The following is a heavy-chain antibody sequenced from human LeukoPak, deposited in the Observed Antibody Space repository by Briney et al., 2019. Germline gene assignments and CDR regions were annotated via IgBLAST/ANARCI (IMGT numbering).Heavy chain of an antibody. CDR2: VRSTAYGGTI. J-gene: IGHJ4*02. CDR1: GFTFGDYA. D-gene: IGHD3-22*01. Sequence: GGSLRLSCTGSGFTFGDYAMSWFRQAPGKGLEWVAFVRSTAYGGTIEYAASVKGRFIISRDDSTSIAYLQMNSLKTEDTAVYFCSKGGYDRSGYYSVFGHWGQGTLVTVSS. V-gene: IGHV3-49*03. CDR3: SKGGYDRSGYYSVFGH.